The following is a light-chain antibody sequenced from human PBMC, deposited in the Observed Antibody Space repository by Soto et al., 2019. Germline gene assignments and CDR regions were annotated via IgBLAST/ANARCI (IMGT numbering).Light chain of an antibody. Sequence: EIVLTQSPATLSLSPGERGTLSCRASQSVSSSFLAWYQQKPGQAPRLLIYAASSRATGTPDRFSGSGSGTDFTLTISRLEPEDAAVYYCQQYGSSPLYTFGQGTKLEIK. CDR1: QSVSSSF. V-gene: IGKV3-20*01. CDR3: QQYGSSPLYT. J-gene: IGKJ2*01. CDR2: AAS.